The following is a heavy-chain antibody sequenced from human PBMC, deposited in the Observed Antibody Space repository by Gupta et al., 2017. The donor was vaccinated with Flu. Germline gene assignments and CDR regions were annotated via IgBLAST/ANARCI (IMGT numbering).Heavy chain of an antibody. D-gene: IGHD3-10*01. V-gene: IGHV4-4*07. CDR2: IYTSGST. CDR3: ARDLGECYFDY. CDR1: GRSISRSY. J-gene: IGHJ4*02. Sequence: QVQLQESGPGLAQPSETLSLTCTASGRSISRSYWRWIRQPAGKGLEGIGRIYTSGSTNYSPSRKSRVTMSVDTSKNQFALKLSSVTGADTGVYYCARDLGECYFDYWGQGTPVTGSS.